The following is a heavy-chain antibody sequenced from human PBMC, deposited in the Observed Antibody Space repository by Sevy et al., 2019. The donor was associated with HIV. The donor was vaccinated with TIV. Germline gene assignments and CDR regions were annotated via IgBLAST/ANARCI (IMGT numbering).Heavy chain of an antibody. D-gene: IGHD3-10*01. CDR2: ISHDGSSK. J-gene: IGHJ4*02. CDR3: GKASSHYGSGSYYTNDF. V-gene: IGHV3-30*18. CDR1: GFTFSRYG. Sequence: GGSLRLSCAASGFTFSRYGMHWVRQAPGKGLEWVAVISHDGSSKYFADSVKGRFTISRDNSTNTLNLQMNSLRAEDTAGYYCGKASSHYGSGSYYTNDFWGQGTLVTVSS.